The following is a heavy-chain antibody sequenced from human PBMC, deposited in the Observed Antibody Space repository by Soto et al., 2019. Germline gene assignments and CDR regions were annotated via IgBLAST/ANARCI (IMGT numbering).Heavy chain of an antibody. Sequence: SQTLSLTCAISGDSVSSNSAAWNWIRLSPPRGLEWLARTYCRSRWYNDYAVSVGSRITVNPDTSKNQFSLQLTSVTPADTAVYYCARDHEAAGSGSFDYGMDVWGQGTTVTVSS. J-gene: IGHJ6*02. CDR1: GDSVSSNSAA. CDR3: ARDHEAAGSGSFDYGMDV. D-gene: IGHD3-10*01. CDR2: TYCRSRWYN. V-gene: IGHV6-1*01.